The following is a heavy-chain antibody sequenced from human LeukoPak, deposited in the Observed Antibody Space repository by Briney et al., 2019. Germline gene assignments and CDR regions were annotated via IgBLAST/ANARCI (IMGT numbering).Heavy chain of an antibody. Sequence: SETLSLTCTVSGYSISSGYYWGWIRQPPGKGLEWIGSTYHSGSTYYNPSLKSRVTISVDTSKNQFSLKLSSVTAADTAVYYCAREVHPYYYDSSGCHFDYWGQGTLVTVSS. V-gene: IGHV4-38-2*02. CDR2: TYHSGST. J-gene: IGHJ4*02. D-gene: IGHD3-22*01. CDR1: GYSISSGYY. CDR3: AREVHPYYYDSSGCHFDY.